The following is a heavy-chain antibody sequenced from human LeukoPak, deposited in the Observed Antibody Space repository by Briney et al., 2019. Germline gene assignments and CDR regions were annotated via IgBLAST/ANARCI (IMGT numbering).Heavy chain of an antibody. Sequence: GGSLRLSCAASGFTVSSYAMNWVRQAPGKGLEWVATISTSGGSTYYADFVKGRFTISRDNSKNTLYLQMNSLRAEDTAVYYCARAITNYGYIFDYWGQGTLVTVSS. CDR1: GFTVSSYA. J-gene: IGHJ4*02. D-gene: IGHD5-18*01. CDR2: ISTSGGST. CDR3: ARAITNYGYIFDY. V-gene: IGHV3-23*01.